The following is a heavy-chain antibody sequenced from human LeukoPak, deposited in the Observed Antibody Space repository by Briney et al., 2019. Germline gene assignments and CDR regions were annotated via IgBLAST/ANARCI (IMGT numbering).Heavy chain of an antibody. D-gene: IGHD6-13*01. J-gene: IGHJ4*02. V-gene: IGHV3-21*06. CDR3: ARGGSSWFYFAY. CDR1: GFTFSSYS. CDR2: ISSSGTYI. Sequence: GGSLRLSCAASGFTFSSYSMNWVRQAPGKGLEWVSSISSSGTYIYYADSVKGRFTLSRDDAKNSLFLQMNSLRAEDTAVYYCARGGSSWFYFAYWGQGSLVTVSS.